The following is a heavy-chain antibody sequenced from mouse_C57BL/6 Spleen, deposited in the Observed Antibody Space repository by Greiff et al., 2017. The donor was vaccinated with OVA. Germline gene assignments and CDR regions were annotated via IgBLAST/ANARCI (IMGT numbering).Heavy chain of an antibody. CDR1: GYAFSSSW. CDR2: IYPGDGDT. Sequence: QVQLQQSGPELVKPGASVKISCKASGYAFSSSWMNWVKLRPGKGLEWIGRIYPGDGDTNYNGKFKGKATLTADKSSSTAYMQLSSLTSEDSAVYFCAREPYGSSYWYFDVWGTGTTVTVSS. J-gene: IGHJ1*03. V-gene: IGHV1-82*01. D-gene: IGHD1-1*01. CDR3: AREPYGSSYWYFDV.